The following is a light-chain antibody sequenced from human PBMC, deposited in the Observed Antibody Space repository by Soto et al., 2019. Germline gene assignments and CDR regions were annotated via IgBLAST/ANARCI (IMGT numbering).Light chain of an antibody. J-gene: IGKJ1*01. V-gene: IGKV3-20*01. Sequence: EIILTQPPDTLSLSPGERPTLSCRASQTVSSNYLAWCQQRPGQAPRLLIYGASTRAAGIPDRFSGSGSGTDFTLTITRLEPEDSAVYYCQQYGRSGTFGQGTKVDIK. CDR2: GAS. CDR3: QQYGRSGT. CDR1: QTVSSNY.